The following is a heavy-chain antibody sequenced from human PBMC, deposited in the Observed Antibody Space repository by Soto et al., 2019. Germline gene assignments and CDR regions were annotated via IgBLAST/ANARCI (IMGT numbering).Heavy chain of an antibody. D-gene: IGHD2-15*01. CDR1: GDSVSSNSAA. CDR2: TYYRSKWYN. CDR3: ARDGVYSSGGSCHIWIDP. J-gene: IGHJ5*02. Sequence: PSQTLSLTCAISGDSVSSNSAAWNWIRQSPSRGLEWLGRTYYRSKWYNDYAVSVKSRITINPDTSKNQFSLQLNSVTPEDTAVYYCARDGVYSSGGSCHIWIDPWGQGTLVTVPQ. V-gene: IGHV6-1*01.